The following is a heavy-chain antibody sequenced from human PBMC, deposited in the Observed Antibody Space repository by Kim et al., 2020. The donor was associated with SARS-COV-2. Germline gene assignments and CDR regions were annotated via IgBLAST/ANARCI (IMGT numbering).Heavy chain of an antibody. CDR3: ATRLDY. CDR2: PSRGNT. Sequence: PSRGNTGSAQKFQGIVTMTRNTSISTAYMELSSLRSEDTAVYYCATRLDYWGQGTLVTVSS. J-gene: IGHJ4*02. V-gene: IGHV1-8*01.